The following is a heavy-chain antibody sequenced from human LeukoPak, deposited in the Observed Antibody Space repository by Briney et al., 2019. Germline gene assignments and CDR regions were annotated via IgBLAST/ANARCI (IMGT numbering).Heavy chain of an antibody. Sequence: SQTLSLTCTVSGGSISSGGYYWSWIRQPPGKGLEWIGHISHSGSIYYSPSLRGRVTISLDRSKNQFSLNLSSATAADTAVYYCARTRIGSSWFDPWGQGTLVTVSS. D-gene: IGHD6-6*01. CDR2: ISHSGSI. CDR3: ARTRIGSSWFDP. CDR1: GGSISSGGYY. J-gene: IGHJ5*02. V-gene: IGHV4-30-2*01.